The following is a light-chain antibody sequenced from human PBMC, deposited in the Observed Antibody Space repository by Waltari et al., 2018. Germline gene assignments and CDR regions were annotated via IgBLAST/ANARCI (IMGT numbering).Light chain of an antibody. V-gene: IGKV3-20*01. J-gene: IGKJ2*01. CDR2: GAS. CDR1: QNLSANS. Sequence: EIVMTQSPGILSLSPGERATLSCRASQNLSANSVAWYQHRPGQPPRLLIFGASSRAADIPDRFSGRGSATDFTLTINRLEPEDFTMYFCHQSAGSPQTFGQGTKLDIK. CDR3: HQSAGSPQT.